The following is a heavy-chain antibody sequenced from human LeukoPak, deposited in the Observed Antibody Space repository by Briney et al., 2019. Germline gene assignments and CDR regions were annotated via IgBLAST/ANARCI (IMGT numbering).Heavy chain of an antibody. D-gene: IGHD6-13*01. CDR1: GGSISSYY. J-gene: IGHJ6*03. Sequence: PSETLSLTCTVSGGSISSYYWSWIRQPAGKGLEWIGRFYTTGSTNYSPSLKSRVTMSVDTSMNQFSLRLTSVTAADTAVYYCARDLRIARDYYHMDVWGKGTTVTVSS. V-gene: IGHV4-4*07. CDR3: ARDLRIARDYYHMDV. CDR2: FYTTGST.